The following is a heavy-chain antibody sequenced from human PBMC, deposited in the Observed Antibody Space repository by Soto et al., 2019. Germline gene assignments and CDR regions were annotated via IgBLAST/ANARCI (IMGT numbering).Heavy chain of an antibody. CDR1: GLTFNNYW. Sequence: VQLVESGGDLVQPGGSLRLSCAASGLTFNNYWMSWVRQAPGKGLEWVANIRPDGNEQHYVDSVKGRFIFSRDNAKSSQSLQMNNLRVEDTAVYYCATPRGYSYEYWGQGTLFTVSS. V-gene: IGHV3-7*05. CDR2: IRPDGNEQ. D-gene: IGHD5-18*01. J-gene: IGHJ4*02. CDR3: ATPRGYSYEY.